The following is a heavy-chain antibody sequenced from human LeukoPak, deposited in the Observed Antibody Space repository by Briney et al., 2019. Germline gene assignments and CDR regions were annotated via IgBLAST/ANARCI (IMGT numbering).Heavy chain of an antibody. CDR3: ARGYCSSTSCHVARHFEY. CDR1: GFTFSTSG. D-gene: IGHD2-2*01. Sequence: PGRSLRLSCAASGFTFSTSGVGWVRQAPGKGLEWLSYITSHTVTHYIDSVRGRFTISRDNAKSSLYLQMNSLTEEDTAVYYCARGYCSSTSCHVARHFEYWGQGTLVTVSS. CDR2: ITSHTVT. J-gene: IGHJ4*02. V-gene: IGHV3-48*02.